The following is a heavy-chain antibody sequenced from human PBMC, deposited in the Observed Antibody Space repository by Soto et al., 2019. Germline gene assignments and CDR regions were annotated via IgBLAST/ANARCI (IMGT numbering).Heavy chain of an antibody. D-gene: IGHD3-3*01. J-gene: IGHJ4*02. Sequence: EVQLVESGGVVVQPGGSLRLSCAASGFTFDDYTMHWVRQAPGKGLEWVSLISWDGGSTYYADSVKGRFTISRDNSKNSLYLQMNSLRTEDTALYYYAKGGGFLEWLFLFDYWGQGTLVTVSS. CDR3: AKGGGFLEWLFLFDY. V-gene: IGHV3-43*01. CDR2: ISWDGGST. CDR1: GFTFDDYT.